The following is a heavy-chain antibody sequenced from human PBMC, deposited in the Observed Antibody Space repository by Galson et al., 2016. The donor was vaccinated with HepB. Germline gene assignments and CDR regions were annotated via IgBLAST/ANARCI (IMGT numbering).Heavy chain of an antibody. D-gene: IGHD3-10*01. CDR2: IRNKAYSYAT. CDR1: GFTFSGST. Sequence: SLRLSCAASGFTFSGSTMHWVRQASGKGLEWVGRIRNKAYSYATTYAASVKGRFTIPRDDSKNTAYLQMNSLKTEDTAVYYCTRQVPITMVRGVLPKYDDYYYYMDVRGKGTTVTVSS. J-gene: IGHJ6*03. CDR3: TRQVPITMVRGVLPKYDDYYYYMDV. V-gene: IGHV3-73*01.